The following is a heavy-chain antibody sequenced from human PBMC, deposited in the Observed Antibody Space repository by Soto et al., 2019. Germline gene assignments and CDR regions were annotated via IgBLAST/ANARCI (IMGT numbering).Heavy chain of an antibody. D-gene: IGHD2-2*01. CDR3: ARIRLYCSSTSCSYYYYYGMDV. V-gene: IGHV2-70*01. CDR2: IDWDDDK. J-gene: IGHJ6*02. Sequence: SGPTLVNPTQTLTLTCTFSGFSLSTSGMCVSWIRQSPGKALEWLALIDWDDDKYYSTSLKTRLTIPKDTSKNQVVLTMTNMDPVDTATYYCARIRLYCSSTSCSYYYYYGMDVWGQGTTVTVSS. CDR1: GFSLSTSGMC.